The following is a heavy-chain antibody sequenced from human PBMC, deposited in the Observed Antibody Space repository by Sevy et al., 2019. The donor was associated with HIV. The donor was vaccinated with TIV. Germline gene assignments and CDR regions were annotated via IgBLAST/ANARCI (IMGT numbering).Heavy chain of an antibody. CDR3: TTAPHIAAAGTVDY. J-gene: IGHJ4*02. CDR2: IKSKTDGGTT. CDR1: GFTFSNAW. V-gene: IGHV3-15*01. D-gene: IGHD6-13*01. Sequence: GSLRLSCAASGFTFSNAWMSWVRQAPGKGLEWVGRIKSKTDGGTTDYAAPVKGRFTISRDDSKNTLYLQMNSLKTEDTAVYYCTTAPHIAAAGTVDYWGQGTLVTVSS.